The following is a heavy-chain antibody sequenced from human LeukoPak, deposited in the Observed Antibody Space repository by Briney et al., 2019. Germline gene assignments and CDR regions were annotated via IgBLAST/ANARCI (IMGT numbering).Heavy chain of an antibody. CDR2: ISGSGGST. D-gene: IGHD5-12*01. J-gene: IGHJ4*02. Sequence: AGGSLRLSCAASGFTFSSYAMSWVRQAPGKGLEWVSAISGSGGSTYYADSVKGRFTISRDNSKNSLYLQMNSLRAEDTALYYCAKDTGRVATIIGYWGQGTLVTVSS. CDR3: AKDTGRVATIIGY. CDR1: GFTFSSYA. V-gene: IGHV3-23*01.